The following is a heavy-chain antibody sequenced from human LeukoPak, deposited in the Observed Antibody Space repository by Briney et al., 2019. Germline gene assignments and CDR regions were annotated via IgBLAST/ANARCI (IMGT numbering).Heavy chain of an antibody. CDR3: ARVGYCSRGVCYNYDY. Sequence: ASVKVSCKASGYSFTGNYMHWVRQAPGQGFEWMGWINPDTGGTNYAQKFKGRVLMTRDTSISTAYLELSSLKSDDTAVYYCARVGYCSRGVCYNYDYWGQGAQVTVSS. V-gene: IGHV1-2*02. CDR2: INPDTGGT. J-gene: IGHJ4*02. CDR1: GYSFTGNY. D-gene: IGHD2-8*01.